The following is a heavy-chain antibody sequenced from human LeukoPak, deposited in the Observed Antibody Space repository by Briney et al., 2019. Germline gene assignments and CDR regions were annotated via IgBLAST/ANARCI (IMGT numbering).Heavy chain of an antibody. CDR3: ARDRHWTNDWVFDY. CDR2: IYYNGHT. J-gene: IGHJ4*02. Sequence: SETLSLTCTVSGGSIGTYYWSWIRQPPGKGLEWIGYIYYNGHTDYNPSLRSRVTISVHTSKNQFSLKLSSVTAADTAVYYCARDRHWTNDWVFDYWGQGTLVTVSS. D-gene: IGHD1/OR15-1a*01. CDR1: GGSIGTYY. V-gene: IGHV4-59*01.